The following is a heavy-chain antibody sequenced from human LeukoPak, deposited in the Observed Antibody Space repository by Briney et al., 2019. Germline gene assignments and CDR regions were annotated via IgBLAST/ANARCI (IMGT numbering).Heavy chain of an antibody. Sequence: PGGSLRLSCAASGFTVSSNYMSWVRQSPGKGLEWLSVIYSDGSTYYADSVKGRFNIYRDHSKNTLYLRLNSLRAEDTAVYYCARNRDYGQTGYFDYWGQGTLVTVSS. CDR2: IYSDGST. CDR3: ARNRDYGQTGYFDY. CDR1: GFTVSSNY. J-gene: IGHJ4*02. D-gene: IGHD4/OR15-4a*01. V-gene: IGHV3-66*01.